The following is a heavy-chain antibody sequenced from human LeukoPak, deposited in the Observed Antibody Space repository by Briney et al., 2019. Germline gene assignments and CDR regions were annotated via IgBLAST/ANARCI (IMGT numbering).Heavy chain of an antibody. D-gene: IGHD5-18*01. Sequence: SETLSLTCAVSGGSIRSNSWSWFRQSPGSGLEWIGYIYHDGRLKYHPSLESRVTISADPSRNQFSLKLTSVTAADTAVYFCARLPSGGASFGWFDYWGQGALVTVSS. CDR2: IYHDGRL. CDR1: GGSIRSNS. V-gene: IGHV4-59*08. CDR3: ARLPSGGASFGWFDY. J-gene: IGHJ4*02.